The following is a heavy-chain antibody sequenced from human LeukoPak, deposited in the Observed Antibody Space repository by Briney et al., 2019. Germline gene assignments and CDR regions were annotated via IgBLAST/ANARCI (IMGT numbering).Heavy chain of an antibody. CDR1: ISSHY. V-gene: IGHV3-53*01. CDR3: AKAPVTTCRGAFCYPFDY. D-gene: IGHD2-15*01. J-gene: IGHJ4*02. Sequence: ISSHYWSWIRQPAGKGLEWVSAISDTGNTYHADSVKGRFTISRDSSKNTLFLQMNRLRPEDAAVYYCAKAPVTTCRGAFCYPFDYWGLGTLVTVSS. CDR2: ISDTGNT.